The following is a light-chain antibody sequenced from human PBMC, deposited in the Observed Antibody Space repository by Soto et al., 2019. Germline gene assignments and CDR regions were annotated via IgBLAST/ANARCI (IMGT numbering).Light chain of an antibody. CDR2: DNS. CDR3: QSYDSSLSGFVV. CDR1: SSNIGAGYD. J-gene: IGLJ2*01. Sequence: QSVLTQPPSVSGAPGQRVTISCTGSSSNIGAGYDVHWYQRLPGTAPKLLIYDNSNRPSGVPGRFSGSKSGTSASLAITGLQAEDEAHYYCQSYDSSLSGFVVFGGGTQLTVL. V-gene: IGLV1-40*01.